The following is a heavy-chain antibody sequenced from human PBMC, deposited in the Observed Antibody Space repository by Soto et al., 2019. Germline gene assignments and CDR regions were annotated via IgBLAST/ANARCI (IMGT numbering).Heavy chain of an antibody. CDR1: GFTFSSFA. V-gene: IGHV3-30-3*01. Sequence: QVQLVESGGGVVQPGRSLRLSCAASGFTFSSFAMHWVRQAPGKGLEWVAVLSYSGTNEYYADSVKGRVTISRDNAKNTLYVQMNSLGAEDTAVYYCARDYYGSGSYPLFDPWGQGTLVTVSS. D-gene: IGHD3-10*01. CDR2: LSYSGTNE. CDR3: ARDYYGSGSYPLFDP. J-gene: IGHJ5*02.